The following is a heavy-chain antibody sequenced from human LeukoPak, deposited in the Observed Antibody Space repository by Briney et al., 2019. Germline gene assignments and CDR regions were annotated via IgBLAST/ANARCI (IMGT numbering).Heavy chain of an antibody. CDR1: GFTFSSYW. CDR2: IYSGGSP. Sequence: GGSLRLSCAASGFTFSSYWMSWVRQAPGKGLEWVSVIYSGGSPYYADSVKGRFTISRDNSKNTLYLQMNSLRAEDTAVYYCARDLNYYDSSGYGHWGQGTLVTVSS. V-gene: IGHV3-53*01. D-gene: IGHD3-22*01. CDR3: ARDLNYYDSSGYGH. J-gene: IGHJ4*02.